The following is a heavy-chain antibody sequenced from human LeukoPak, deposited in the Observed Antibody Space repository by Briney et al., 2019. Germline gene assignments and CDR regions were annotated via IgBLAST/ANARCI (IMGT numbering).Heavy chain of an antibody. V-gene: IGHV1-69*13. CDR1: GGTFSSYA. Sequence: SVKVSCKASGGTFSSYAISWVRQAPGQGLEWMGGIIPIFGTANYAQKFQGRVTITADESTSTAYMELSSLRSEDTAVYYCARVLVYSSGCIGEYYFDYWGQGTLVTVSS. CDR2: IIPIFGTA. D-gene: IGHD3-22*01. J-gene: IGHJ4*02. CDR3: ARVLVYSSGCIGEYYFDY.